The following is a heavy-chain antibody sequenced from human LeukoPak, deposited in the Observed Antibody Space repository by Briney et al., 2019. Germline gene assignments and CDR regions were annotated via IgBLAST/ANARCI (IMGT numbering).Heavy chain of an antibody. CDR2: IIPIFGTA. D-gene: IGHD6-6*01. Sequence: ASVTVSCKASGGTFSSYAISWVRQAPGQGLEWMGGIIPIFGTANYAQKFQGRVTITADESTSTAYMELSSLRSEDTAVYYCARDQAARARYYFDYWGQGTLVTVSS. CDR3: ARDQAARARYYFDY. V-gene: IGHV1-69*13. CDR1: GGTFSSYA. J-gene: IGHJ4*02.